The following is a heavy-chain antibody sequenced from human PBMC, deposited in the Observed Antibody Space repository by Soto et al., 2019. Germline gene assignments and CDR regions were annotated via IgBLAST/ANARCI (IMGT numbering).Heavy chain of an antibody. Sequence: QLQLQESGSGLVKPSQTLSLTCAVSGGSISSGGYYWSWIRQPPGKGLEWIGYIYHSVSTYYNTSRKSRVTISVDRFKNQFSLKLSAVTAADTAVYYCARVPSPWGQGTLVTVSS. J-gene: IGHJ5*02. CDR3: ARVPSP. CDR1: GGSISSGGYY. CDR2: IYHSVST. V-gene: IGHV4-30-2*01.